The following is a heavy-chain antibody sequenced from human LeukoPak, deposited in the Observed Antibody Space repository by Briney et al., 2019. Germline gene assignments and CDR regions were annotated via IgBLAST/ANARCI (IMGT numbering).Heavy chain of an antibody. CDR2: INAYNGNT. J-gene: IGHJ4*02. V-gene: IGHV1-18*01. CDR3: ARGRWSYGSGNYYPEY. CDR1: NYTFTSFG. Sequence: GASVKVSCKGSNYTFTSFGISWVRQAPGQGLEWMGWINAYNGNTKYAEGFQDRVTMTTDTSTAYMELRSLRSEDTAVYYCARGRWSYGSGNYYPEYWGQGTLVTVSS. D-gene: IGHD3-10*01.